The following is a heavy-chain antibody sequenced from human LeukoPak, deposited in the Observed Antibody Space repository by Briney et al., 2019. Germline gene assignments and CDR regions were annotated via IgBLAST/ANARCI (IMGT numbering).Heavy chain of an antibody. CDR2: VHSDGTT. J-gene: IGHJ5*01. CDR1: GFTFSSYA. Sequence: GGSLRLSCAASGFTFSSYAMNWVRQAPGKGLEWVSSVHSDGTTYYADSVKGRFTISRDNSKNTLSLQMNSLRAEETAVYYCAKGSRIAARPTIWFDSWGQGTLVTVSS. V-gene: IGHV3-23*01. D-gene: IGHD6-6*01. CDR3: AKGSRIAARPTIWFDS.